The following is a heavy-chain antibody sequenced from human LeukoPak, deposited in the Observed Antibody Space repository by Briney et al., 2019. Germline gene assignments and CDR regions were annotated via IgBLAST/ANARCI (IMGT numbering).Heavy chain of an antibody. V-gene: IGHV1-46*01. J-gene: IGHJ5*02. CDR1: GYTFTSYY. D-gene: IGHD3-3*01. Sequence: ASVKVSRKASGYTFTSYYMHWVRQAPGQGLEWMGIINPSGGSTSYAQKFQGRVTMTRDTSTSTVYIELSSLRSEDTAVYYCARAHWSYDFWSGYYSWFDPWGQGTLVTVSS. CDR3: ARAHWSYDFWSGYYSWFDP. CDR2: INPSGGST.